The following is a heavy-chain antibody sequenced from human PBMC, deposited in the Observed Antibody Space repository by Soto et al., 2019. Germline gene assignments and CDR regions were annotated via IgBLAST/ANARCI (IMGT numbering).Heavy chain of an antibody. CDR1: GGSISSVDYY. Sequence: SETLSLTSTVSGGSISSVDYYWSWIRQPPGKGLEWIGYIYYSGSTNYNPSLKSRVTISVDTSKNQFSLKLSSVTAADTAVYYCARGGSYGRIIPLGRYYGMDVWGQGTTVTVSS. D-gene: IGHD3-16*01. V-gene: IGHV4-61*08. CDR2: IYYSGST. J-gene: IGHJ6*02. CDR3: ARGGSYGRIIPLGRYYGMDV.